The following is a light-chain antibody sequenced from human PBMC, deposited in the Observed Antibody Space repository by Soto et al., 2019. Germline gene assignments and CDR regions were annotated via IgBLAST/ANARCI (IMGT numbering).Light chain of an antibody. J-gene: IGKJ1*01. Sequence: EIVLTQSPATLSLSPGERATLSCRASQSVSSYLAWYQQKPGQAPRPVIYDASKRATGIPARFSGSGSGTDFTLTSSSLEPEDFAVYYCQQRSDFWTFGQGTKVEIK. CDR2: DAS. V-gene: IGKV3-11*01. CDR3: QQRSDFWT. CDR1: QSVSSY.